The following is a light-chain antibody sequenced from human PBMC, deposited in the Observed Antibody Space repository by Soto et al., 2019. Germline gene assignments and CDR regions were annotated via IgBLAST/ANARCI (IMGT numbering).Light chain of an antibody. V-gene: IGKV1-39*01. J-gene: IGKJ1*01. CDR2: AAS. CDR3: QQSYSTPWT. CDR1: QGISSY. Sequence: DLQMTQSPSSLSASVGDKVTITSRASQGISSYLNWYQQKPGKAPKLLIYAASSLQSGVPSRFSGSGSGTDFTLTISSLHPEDFATYYCQQSYSTPWTFGQGTKVEIK.